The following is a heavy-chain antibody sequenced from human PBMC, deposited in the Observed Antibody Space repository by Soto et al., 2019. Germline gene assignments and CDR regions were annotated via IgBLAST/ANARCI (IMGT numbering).Heavy chain of an antibody. CDR3: AREFPYYVSSDSYLDY. CDR2: TYYRSRWYN. Sequence: PSQTLSLTCVISGDIVSGNSAAWNWIRQSPSRGLEWLGRTYYRSRWYNDYAVSVKSRITVTPDTSKNQFSLHLNSVTPEDTAVYCCAREFPYYVSSDSYLDYWGQGALVTVSS. D-gene: IGHD3-16*01. V-gene: IGHV6-1*01. CDR1: GDIVSGNSAA. J-gene: IGHJ4*02.